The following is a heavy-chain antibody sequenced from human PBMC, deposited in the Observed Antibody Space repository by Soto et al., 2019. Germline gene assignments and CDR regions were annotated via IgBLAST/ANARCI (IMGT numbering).Heavy chain of an antibody. CDR1: GYTFTTYG. Sequence: ASVKVSCKASGYTFTTYGINWVRKAPGQGLEWMGWISVSNGYTNYAQNLQGRVTMTADTSTNVAYMELRSLRSDDTAVYYCTGANAPAASPTLDYWGHGTLVTVSS. J-gene: IGHJ4*01. V-gene: IGHV1-18*01. CDR3: TGANAPAASPTLDY. D-gene: IGHD2-2*01. CDR2: ISVSNGYT.